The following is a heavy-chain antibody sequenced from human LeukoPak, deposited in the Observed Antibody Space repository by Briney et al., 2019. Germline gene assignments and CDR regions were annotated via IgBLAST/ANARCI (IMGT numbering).Heavy chain of an antibody. CDR3: ARGIGVR. J-gene: IGHJ4*02. V-gene: IGHV3-7*01. D-gene: IGHD3-10*01. Sequence: PGGSLRLSCAASGFTFTTYWMSWVRQAPGKGLGWVASINQDGTEKYYVDSVKGRFTISRDNAKNSLYLQMNSLRAEDTAVYYCARGIGVRWGQGTLVTVSS. CDR2: INQDGTEK. CDR1: GFTFTTYW.